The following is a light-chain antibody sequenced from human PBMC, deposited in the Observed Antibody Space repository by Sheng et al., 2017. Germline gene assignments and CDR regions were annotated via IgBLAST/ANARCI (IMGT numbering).Light chain of an antibody. J-gene: IGKJ2*01. CDR1: QSVSSSY. CDR2: GAS. Sequence: EIVLTQSPGTLSLSPGERATLSCRASQSVSSSYLAWYQQKPGQAPRLLIYGASSRATDIPDRFSGSGSGAEFTLTISSLQSEDFAVYYCQQYFKRPYTFGQGTKLEIK. V-gene: IGKV3-20*01. CDR3: QQYFKRPYT.